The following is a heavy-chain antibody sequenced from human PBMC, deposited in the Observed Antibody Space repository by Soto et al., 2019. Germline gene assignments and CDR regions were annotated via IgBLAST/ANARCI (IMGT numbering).Heavy chain of an antibody. V-gene: IGHV5-10-1*01. D-gene: IGHD5-18*01. J-gene: IGHJ6*02. Sequence: GESLKISCKGSGYSFTSYWISWVRQMPGKGLEWMGRIDPSDSYTNYSPSFQGHVTISADKSISTAYLQWSSLKASDTAMYYCATHPRRYSYGYSSYCDYGMDVWGQGTKV. CDR1: GYSFTSYW. CDR3: ATHPRRYSYGYSSYCDYGMDV. CDR2: IDPSDSYT.